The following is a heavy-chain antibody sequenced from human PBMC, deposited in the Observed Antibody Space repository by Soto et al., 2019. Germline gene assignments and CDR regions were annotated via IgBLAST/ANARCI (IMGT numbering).Heavy chain of an antibody. CDR1: GYTFTSYD. D-gene: IGHD3-22*01. CDR3: ARGPPSIITFED. J-gene: IGHJ4*02. CDR2: MNPNSGNT. Sequence: QVQLVQSGAEVKKPGASVKVSCKASGYTFTSYDINWVRQATGQGLEWMGWMNPNSGNTGYAQKLQGRVTMTRNTSISTAYMDLSSLRSEDTAVYYCARGPPSIITFEDWVQGALVTVSS. V-gene: IGHV1-8*01.